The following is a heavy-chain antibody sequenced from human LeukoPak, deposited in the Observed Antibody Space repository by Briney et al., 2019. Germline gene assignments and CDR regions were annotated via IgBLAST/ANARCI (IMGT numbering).Heavy chain of an antibody. Sequence: SVKVSCKASGFTFTSSAMQWVRQARGQRLEWIGWIVVGSGNTNYAQKFQERVTITRDMSTSTAYMALSSLRSEDTAVYYCARSRDYYDRSGYYFGFDYWGQGTLVTVSS. V-gene: IGHV1-58*02. CDR2: IVVGSGNT. CDR1: GFTFTSSA. D-gene: IGHD3-22*01. J-gene: IGHJ4*02. CDR3: ARSRDYYDRSGYYFGFDY.